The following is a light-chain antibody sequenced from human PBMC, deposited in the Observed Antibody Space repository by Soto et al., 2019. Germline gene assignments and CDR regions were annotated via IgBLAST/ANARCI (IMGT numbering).Light chain of an antibody. J-gene: IGKJ4*01. CDR3: QQYYDTPLT. Sequence: DIVMTQSPDSLAVSLGERATINCKSSQSVLYDANNKNYLAWYQQKPGQPPKLLINWASTRESGVPDRFSGSGSGTDFILTISSLQAEDVAVYYCQQYYDTPLTFGGGTKVE. V-gene: IGKV4-1*01. CDR1: QSVLYDANNKNY. CDR2: WAS.